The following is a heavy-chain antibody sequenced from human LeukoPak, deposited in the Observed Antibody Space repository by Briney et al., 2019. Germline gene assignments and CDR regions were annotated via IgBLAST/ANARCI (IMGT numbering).Heavy chain of an antibody. Sequence: GGSLRLSCAASGFTVSSNYMSWVRQAPGKGLEWVSVIYSGGSTYYADSVKGRFTISRDNSKNTLYLQMNSLRAEDTAVYYCAREGTYYDILTGYYRGYFAHSGQGTLVTVSS. CDR1: GFTVSSNY. D-gene: IGHD3-9*01. CDR3: AREGTYYDILTGYYRGYFAH. V-gene: IGHV3-53*01. CDR2: IYSGGST. J-gene: IGHJ4*02.